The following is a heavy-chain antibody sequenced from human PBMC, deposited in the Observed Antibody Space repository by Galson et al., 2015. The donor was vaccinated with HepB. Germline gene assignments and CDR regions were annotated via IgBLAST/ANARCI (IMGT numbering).Heavy chain of an antibody. D-gene: IGHD4-17*01. J-gene: IGHJ4*02. CDR2: ISYDGSNK. Sequence: SLRLSCAASGFTFSSYAMHWVRQAPGKGLEWVAVISYDGSNKYYADSVKGRFTISRDNSKNTLYLQMNSLRAEDTAVYYCARDLYAPSMLYGDYTGYFDYWGQGTLVTVSS. CDR1: GFTFSSYA. V-gene: IGHV3-30*04. CDR3: ARDLYAPSMLYGDYTGYFDY.